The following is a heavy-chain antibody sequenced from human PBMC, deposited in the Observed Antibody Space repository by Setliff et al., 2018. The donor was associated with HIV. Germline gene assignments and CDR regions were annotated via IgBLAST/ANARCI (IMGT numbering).Heavy chain of an antibody. Sequence: GGSLRLSCAASGFTFSTYAMSWVRQAPGKGLDWVSVISESGYSADSVKGRFTISRDNSKNMLYLQMNNLTTEDTAVYYCVNRAWLESWGQGTLVTVSS. CDR3: VNRAWLES. CDR1: GFTFSTYA. V-gene: IGHV3-23*01. J-gene: IGHJ4*02. CDR2: ISESG.